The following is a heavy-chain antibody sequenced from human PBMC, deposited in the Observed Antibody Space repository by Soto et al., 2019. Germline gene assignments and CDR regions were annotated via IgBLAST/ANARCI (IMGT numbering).Heavy chain of an antibody. D-gene: IGHD4-17*01. J-gene: IGHJ6*02. Sequence: SGTLSLTCAVYGGSFSGYYWSWIRQPPGKGLEWIGEINHSGTTTYNPSLKSRVTISVDTSKIQFSLKLTSVTAADTAVYYCARDPTTVTTASYYYYGMDVWGQGTTVTVSS. V-gene: IGHV4-34*01. CDR2: INHSGTT. CDR3: ARDPTTVTTASYYYYGMDV. CDR1: GGSFSGYY.